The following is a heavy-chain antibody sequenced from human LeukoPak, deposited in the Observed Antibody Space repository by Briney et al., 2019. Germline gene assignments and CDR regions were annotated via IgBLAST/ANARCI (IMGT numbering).Heavy chain of an antibody. V-gene: IGHV4-4*07. CDR3: ARVNSGSYAYYFDY. J-gene: IGHJ4*02. CDR2: IYTSGST. CDR1: GGSISSYY. D-gene: IGHD1-26*01. Sequence: SETLSLTCTVSGGSISSYYWSWIRQPAGKGLEWIGRIYTSGSTNYNPSLKSRVTISVDTSKNQFSLKLSSVTAADTAVYYCARVNSGSYAYYFDYWGQGTLVTVSS.